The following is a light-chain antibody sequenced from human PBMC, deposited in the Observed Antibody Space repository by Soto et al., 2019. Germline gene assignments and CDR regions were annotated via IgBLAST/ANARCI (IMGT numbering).Light chain of an antibody. V-gene: IGLV2-14*01. Sequence: QSALTQPASVSGSPGQSITISCTGTSSDIGGYNYVSWYRQYPGKAPKVMIYDVSNRPSGVSNRFSGSKSGNTASLTISGLQAEDEADYYCSSYTSSSTLEVFGTGTKVTVL. J-gene: IGLJ1*01. CDR2: DVS. CDR1: SSDIGGYNY. CDR3: SSYTSSSTLEV.